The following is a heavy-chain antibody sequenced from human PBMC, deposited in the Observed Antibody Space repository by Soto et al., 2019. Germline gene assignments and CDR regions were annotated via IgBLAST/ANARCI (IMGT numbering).Heavy chain of an antibody. V-gene: IGHV3-23*01. CDR2: ITGSGGNT. J-gene: IGHJ4*02. Sequence: EVQLLEAGGGVVQPGGSLRLSCVTSGFTFSSYALSWVRQAPAKGLEWVSTITGSGGNTYYADSVKGRLTISRDNSKNTLYLQMNSLRAEDAAVYYCAKDPRGYSSSWPFDYWGQGTLVTVSS. CDR1: GFTFSSYA. CDR3: AKDPRGYSSSWPFDY. D-gene: IGHD6-13*01.